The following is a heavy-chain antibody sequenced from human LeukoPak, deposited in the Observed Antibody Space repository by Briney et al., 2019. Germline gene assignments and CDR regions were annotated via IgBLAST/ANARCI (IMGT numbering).Heavy chain of an antibody. Sequence: GASVKVSCKASGGTFSNYAISWVRQAPGQGLEWMGGIIPIFGTANYAQKFRGRVTITADKSTRTAYMELSSLRSEDTAVYYCAARDGYNSYFDYWGQGTLVTVSS. D-gene: IGHD5-24*01. CDR3: AARDGYNSYFDY. CDR1: GGTFSNYA. CDR2: IIPIFGTA. V-gene: IGHV1-69*06. J-gene: IGHJ4*02.